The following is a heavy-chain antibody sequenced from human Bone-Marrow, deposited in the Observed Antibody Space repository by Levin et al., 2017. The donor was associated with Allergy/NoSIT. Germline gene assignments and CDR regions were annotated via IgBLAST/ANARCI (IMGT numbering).Heavy chain of an antibody. CDR2: TRNKANSYTT. CDR1: GFTFSDHY. CDR3: VRDHNGGNSMGY. V-gene: IGHV3-72*01. J-gene: IGHJ4*02. D-gene: IGHD4-23*01. Sequence: PGESLKISCAASGFTFSDHYMDWVRQAPGKGLEWVGRTRNKANSYTTEYAASVKGRFTISRDDSKNSLYLQMNSLKIEDTAVYYCVRDHNGGNSMGYWGQGTLVTVSS.